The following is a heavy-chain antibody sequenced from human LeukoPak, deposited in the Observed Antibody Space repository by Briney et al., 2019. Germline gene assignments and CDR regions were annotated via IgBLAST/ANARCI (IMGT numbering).Heavy chain of an antibody. D-gene: IGHD6-13*01. CDR3: ARDVRGLAASGTVDY. CDR2: IWHGGSNE. CDR1: GFTFSTYG. Sequence: PGGSLRLSCAASGFTFSTYGMHRVRQAPGKGLEWVSVIWHGGSNEYYVDSVKGRFTISRDNSKNTLYLQMNSLRAEDTAVYYCARDVRGLAASGTVDYWGQGTLVTVSS. J-gene: IGHJ4*02. V-gene: IGHV3-33*01.